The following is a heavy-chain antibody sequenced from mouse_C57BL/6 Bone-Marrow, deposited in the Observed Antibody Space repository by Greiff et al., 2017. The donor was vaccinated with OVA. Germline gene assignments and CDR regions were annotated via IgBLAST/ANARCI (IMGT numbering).Heavy chain of an antibody. CDR1: GFNIKDDY. Sequence: EVMLQQSGAELVRPGASVKLSCTASGFNIKDDYMHWVKQRPEQGLEWIGWIDPENGDTEYASKFQGKATITADTSSNTAYLQLSSLTSEDTAVYYCTTPLYYYGSSFPYWGQGTTLTVSS. CDR3: TTPLYYYGSSFPY. J-gene: IGHJ2*01. V-gene: IGHV14-4*01. D-gene: IGHD1-1*01. CDR2: IDPENGDT.